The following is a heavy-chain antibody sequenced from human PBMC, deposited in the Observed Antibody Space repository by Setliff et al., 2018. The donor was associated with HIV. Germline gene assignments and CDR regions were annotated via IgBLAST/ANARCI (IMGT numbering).Heavy chain of an antibody. CDR3: ARDQGGYDFGGTDEAPYYYYGMDV. Sequence: ASVKVSCKASGYTFTSYYVHFVRQAPGQGPEWMGIINPNGGSTNYAQKFEGRVAMTADTSTNNVHMYLSSLRSEDTAVYYCARDQGGYDFGGTDEAPYYYYGMDVWGQGTTVTVSS. CDR2: INPNGGST. J-gene: IGHJ6*02. V-gene: IGHV1-46*01. D-gene: IGHD5-12*01. CDR1: GYTFTSYY.